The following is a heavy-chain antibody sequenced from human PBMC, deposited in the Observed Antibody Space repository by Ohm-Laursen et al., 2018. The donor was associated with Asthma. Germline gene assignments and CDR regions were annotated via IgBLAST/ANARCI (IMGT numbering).Heavy chain of an antibody. Sequence: SLRLSCSASGFTLSSSWMHWVRQAPGKGLVWVSRISGDGSGTNYADSVKGRFTISRDNAKNTLYLQMNSLRADDTAVYYCARGSLEGLQWGQGTLVTVSS. CDR2: ISGDGSGT. D-gene: IGHD5-24*01. CDR3: ARGSLEGLQ. CDR1: GFTLSSSW. V-gene: IGHV3-74*01. J-gene: IGHJ4*02.